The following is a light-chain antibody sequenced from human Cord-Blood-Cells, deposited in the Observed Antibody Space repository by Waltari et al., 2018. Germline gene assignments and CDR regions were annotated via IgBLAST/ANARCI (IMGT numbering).Light chain of an antibody. V-gene: IGKV1-39*01. CDR1: QGISSD. Sequence: EIQMIQPPSSLPASAGGRAPTTCRASQGISSDLNWYQQKPGKAPKLLIYAASSLQSGVPSRFSGSGSGTEFTLTISSLQPEDFATYYCLQRYSSPYSFGQGTKLEIK. J-gene: IGKJ2*03. CDR2: AAS. CDR3: LQRYSSPYS.